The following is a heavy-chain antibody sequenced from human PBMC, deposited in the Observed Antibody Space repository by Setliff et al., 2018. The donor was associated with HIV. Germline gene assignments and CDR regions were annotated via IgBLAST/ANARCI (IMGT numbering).Heavy chain of an antibody. J-gene: IGHJ3*02. CDR3: ARCSGSYPCDAFDI. CDR2: IYPSDSDT. D-gene: IGHD1-26*01. Sequence: GESLKISCKGFGYRFTSYWIGWARHMPGKGLEWMGIIYPSDSDTRYSPSFQGQVTISADKSISIAYLQWNSLKASDTAMYYCARCSGSYPCDAFDIWGQGTMVTVSS. CDR1: GYRFTSYW. V-gene: IGHV5-51*01.